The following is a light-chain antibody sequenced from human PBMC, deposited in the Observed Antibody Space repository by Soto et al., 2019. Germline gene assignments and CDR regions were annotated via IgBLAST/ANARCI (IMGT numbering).Light chain of an antibody. CDR3: QQYSNWPPIT. V-gene: IGKV3-15*01. Sequence: EIVMTQSPATLSVSPGETATLYCRASQSISSNLAWYQQKPGQAPRLLIYGASTRATGIPARFSGSGSGTEFTLTITSLQSEDFAVYYCQQYSNWPPITFGQGTRLEIK. CDR2: GAS. J-gene: IGKJ5*01. CDR1: QSISSN.